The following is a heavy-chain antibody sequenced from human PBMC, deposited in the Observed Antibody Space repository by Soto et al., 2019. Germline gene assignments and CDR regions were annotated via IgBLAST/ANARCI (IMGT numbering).Heavy chain of an antibody. CDR1: GGSLSPYY. CDR3: ARGGRYGYAMDV. J-gene: IGHJ6*02. D-gene: IGHD5-18*01. V-gene: IGHV4-59*01. Sequence: QVQLQESGPGLVKPSETLSLTCTVSGGSLSPYYWIWIRQPPGKGLEWIGYIYHSGTTNYNPSLKSRVSISVDTSKNQFSLKLSSVTAADTAVYYCARGGRYGYAMDVWGQGTTVSVSS. CDR2: IYHSGTT.